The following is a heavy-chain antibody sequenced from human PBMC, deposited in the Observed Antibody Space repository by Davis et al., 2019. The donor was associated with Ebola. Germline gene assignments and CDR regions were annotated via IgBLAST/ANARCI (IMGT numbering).Heavy chain of an antibody. CDR3: ARSPITISGVLVPLYWFFDL. CDR2: IYYSGST. J-gene: IGHJ2*01. CDR1: GGSISSSSYY. D-gene: IGHD3-3*01. Sequence: MPSETLSLTCTVSGGSISSSSYYWGWLRQPPGKGLEWIGSIYYSGSTYYNPSLKSRVTISVATSKNHFSLKLSSVTAADTAVYFCARSPITISGVLVPLYWFFDLWGRGTLVTVSS. V-gene: IGHV4-39*02.